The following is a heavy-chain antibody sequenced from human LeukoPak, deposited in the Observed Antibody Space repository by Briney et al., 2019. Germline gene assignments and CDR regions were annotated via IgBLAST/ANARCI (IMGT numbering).Heavy chain of an antibody. Sequence: ASVKVSCKASGYTFTSYAMHWVRQAPGQRLEWMGWINAGNGNTKYSQKFQGRVTITRDTSASTAYMELSSLRSEDTAVYYCARGGYSSSSTGPGDYWGQGTLVTVSS. CDR2: INAGNGNT. CDR1: GYTFTSYA. CDR3: ARGGYSSSSTGPGDY. V-gene: IGHV1-3*01. J-gene: IGHJ4*02. D-gene: IGHD6-13*01.